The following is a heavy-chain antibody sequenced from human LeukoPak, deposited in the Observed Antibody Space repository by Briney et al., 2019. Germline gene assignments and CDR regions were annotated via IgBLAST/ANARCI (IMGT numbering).Heavy chain of an antibody. Sequence: GGSLRLSCSASGFTFSKNSMYWVRHAPGKGLQDVSAITNNGGTTYYADSVKGRFTISRDNSKNTLFLQMSTLRAEDTAVYYCVKAYNWNVYSSGDFWGQGTLVTVSS. J-gene: IGHJ4*02. CDR3: VKAYNWNVYSSGDF. CDR1: GFTFSKNS. D-gene: IGHD1-1*01. V-gene: IGHV3-64D*06. CDR2: ITNNGGTT.